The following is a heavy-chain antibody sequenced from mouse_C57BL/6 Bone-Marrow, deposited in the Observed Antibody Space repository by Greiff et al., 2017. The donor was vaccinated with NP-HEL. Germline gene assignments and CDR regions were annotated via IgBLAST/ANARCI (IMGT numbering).Heavy chain of an antibody. CDR2: INPSTGGT. J-gene: IGHJ3*01. CDR1: GYSFTGYY. V-gene: IGHV1-42*01. CDR3: ARNLYYYGSRTWFAY. Sequence: EVQLQQSGPELVKPGASVKISCKASGYSFTGYYMNWVKQSPEKSLEWIGEINPSTGGTTYNQTFKAKATLTVDKSSSTAYMQLKSLTSEDSAVYYCARNLYYYGSRTWFAYWGQGTLVTVSA. D-gene: IGHD1-1*01.